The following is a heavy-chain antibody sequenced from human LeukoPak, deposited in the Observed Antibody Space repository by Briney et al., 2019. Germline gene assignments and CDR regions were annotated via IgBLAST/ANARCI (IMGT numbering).Heavy chain of an antibody. CDR3: ARERRNSYDP. CDR1: GFTVSSNY. V-gene: IGHV3-21*04. J-gene: IGHJ5*02. D-gene: IGHD5-18*01. Sequence: GGSLRLSCAASGFTVSSNYMSWVRQAPGKGLEWISSISSSGSYIYYADSVKGRFTISRDNAENSLFLQMNSLKDEDTAVYYCARERRNSYDPWGQGTLVTVSS. CDR2: ISSSGSYI.